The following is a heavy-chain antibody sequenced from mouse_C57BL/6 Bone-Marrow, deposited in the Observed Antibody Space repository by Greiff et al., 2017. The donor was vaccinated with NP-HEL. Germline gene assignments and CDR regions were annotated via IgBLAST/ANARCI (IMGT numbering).Heavy chain of an antibody. CDR2: INPNNGGT. V-gene: IGHV1-26*01. CDR3: ARRDYYGSSPGYWYFDV. D-gene: IGHD1-1*01. CDR1: GYTFTDYY. Sequence: VQLKQSGPELVKPGASVKISCKASGYTFTDYYMNWVKQSPGKSLEWIGDINPNNGGTSYNQKFKGKATLTVDKSSSTAYMELRSLTSEDSAVYDCARRDYYGSSPGYWYFDVWGTGTTVTVSS. J-gene: IGHJ1*03.